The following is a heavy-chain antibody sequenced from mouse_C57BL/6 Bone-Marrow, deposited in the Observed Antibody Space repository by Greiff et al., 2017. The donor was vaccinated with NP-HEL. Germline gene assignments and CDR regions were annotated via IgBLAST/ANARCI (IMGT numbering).Heavy chain of an antibody. CDR3: ARKVWLRYYFDY. V-gene: IGHV1-81*01. J-gene: IGHJ2*01. CDR2: IYPSSGNT. CDR1: GYTFTSYG. Sequence: QVQLQQSGAELARPGASVKLSCKASGYTFTSYGISWVKQRTGQGLEWIGEIYPSSGNTYYNEKFKGKATLTADKSSSTAYMELRSLTSEDSAVYFCARKVWLRYYFDYWGQGTTLTVSS. D-gene: IGHD2-10*02.